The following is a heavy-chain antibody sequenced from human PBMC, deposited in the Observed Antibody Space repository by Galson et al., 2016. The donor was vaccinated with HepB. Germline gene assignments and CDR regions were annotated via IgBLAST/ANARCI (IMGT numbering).Heavy chain of an antibody. CDR1: GFRSSAYW. Sequence: SLRLSCAASGFRSSAYWMNWVRQAPGKGLVWVSHINPDGTNTAYVDSVKGRFTFSRDSAKNTLSLQMNNLRVEDTAVYYCVRDGMGTTPYDVWGQGTLVTVSS. CDR3: VRDGMGTTPYDV. V-gene: IGHV3-74*01. J-gene: IGHJ4*02. D-gene: IGHD1-7*01. CDR2: INPDGTNT.